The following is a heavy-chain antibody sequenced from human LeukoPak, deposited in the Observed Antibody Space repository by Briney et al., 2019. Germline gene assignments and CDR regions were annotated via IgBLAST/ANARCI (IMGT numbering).Heavy chain of an antibody. Sequence: SETLSLTCTVSGGSISSYYWSWIRQPPGKGMEWIGYIHYSGSTNYNPSLKSRVTISVDTSKNQFSLKLSSVTAADTAVYYCARDFPDFDPWGQGTLVTVSS. CDR2: IHYSGST. CDR3: ARDFPDFDP. J-gene: IGHJ5*02. CDR1: GGSISSYY. V-gene: IGHV4-59*01.